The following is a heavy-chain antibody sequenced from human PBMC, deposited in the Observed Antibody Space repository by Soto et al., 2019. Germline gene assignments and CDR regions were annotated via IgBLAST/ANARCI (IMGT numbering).Heavy chain of an antibody. D-gene: IGHD6-19*01. J-gene: IGHJ4*02. CDR3: AKVSWSSGWYFQGYFDY. Sequence: PGGCLRLSCAASGFTFSSYAMSCVRQAPGQGLEWVSAISGSGGSTYYADSVKGRFTISRDNSKNTLYLQMNSLRAEDTAVYYCAKVSWSSGWYFQGYFDYWGQGTLVTVSS. V-gene: IGHV3-23*01. CDR2: ISGSGGST. CDR1: GFTFSSYA.